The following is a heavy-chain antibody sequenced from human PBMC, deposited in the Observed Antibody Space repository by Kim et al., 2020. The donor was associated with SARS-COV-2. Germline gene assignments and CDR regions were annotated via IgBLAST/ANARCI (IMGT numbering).Heavy chain of an antibody. D-gene: IGHD6-13*01. Sequence: ASVKVSCKASGYSFIDYYMHWVRQAPGQGLEWMGWINPNSGGTNYAQKFQGRVTMTRDTSISTAYMELSRLRSDDTAVYYCARDRAYSSTLGYFAYWGQGTLVTVSS. J-gene: IGHJ4*02. CDR1: GYSFIDYY. V-gene: IGHV1-2*02. CDR3: ARDRAYSSTLGYFAY. CDR2: INPNSGGT.